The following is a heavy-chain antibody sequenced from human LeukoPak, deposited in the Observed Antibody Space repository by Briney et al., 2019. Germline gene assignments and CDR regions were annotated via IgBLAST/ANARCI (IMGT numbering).Heavy chain of an antibody. CDR2: IWYDGSNK. CDR1: GFTFSSYG. D-gene: IGHD3-22*01. J-gene: IGHJ4*02. Sequence: GGSLRLSCAASGFTFSSYGMHWVRQAPGKGLEWVAVIWYDGSNKYYADSVKGRFTISRDNSKNTLYLQMNSLRAEDTAVYYCASDRPLYYYDSSGYVDYWGQGTLVTVSS. V-gene: IGHV3-33*01. CDR3: ASDRPLYYYDSSGYVDY.